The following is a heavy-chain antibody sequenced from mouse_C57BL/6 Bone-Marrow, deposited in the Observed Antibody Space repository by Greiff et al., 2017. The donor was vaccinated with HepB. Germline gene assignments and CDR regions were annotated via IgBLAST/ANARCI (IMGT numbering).Heavy chain of an antibody. J-gene: IGHJ4*01. CDR3: ATDGRSSPGDMDY. CDR2: IYPRSGDT. CDR1: GYTFTSSG. D-gene: IGHD1-1*01. V-gene: IGHV1-81*01. Sequence: QVQLKESGAELARPGASVKLSCKASGYTFTSSGISWVKQRTGQGLEWIGEIYPRSGDTYYNEKFKGKATLTADKSSSTAYMELRSLTSEDSAVYVGATDGRSSPGDMDYWGQGTTVTVSS.